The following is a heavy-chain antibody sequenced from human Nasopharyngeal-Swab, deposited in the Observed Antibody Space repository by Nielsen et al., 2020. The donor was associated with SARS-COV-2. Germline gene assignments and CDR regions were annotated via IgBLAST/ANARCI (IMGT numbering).Heavy chain of an antibody. Sequence: ASVKVSCKVSGYSLTELSINWVRQAPGKGLEWMGSFDTEDDETVYAQKFQGRVTLTEDTSADTVYLELSSLRSEDTAIYYCAAMSRARFYYYFYYIDVWGTGTTVTVSS. D-gene: IGHD3-3*01. J-gene: IGHJ6*03. V-gene: IGHV1-24*01. CDR2: FDTEDDET. CDR3: AAMSRARFYYYFYYIDV. CDR1: GYSLTELS.